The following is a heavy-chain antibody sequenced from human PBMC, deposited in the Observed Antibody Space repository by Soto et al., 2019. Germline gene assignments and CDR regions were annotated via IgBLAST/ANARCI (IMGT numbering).Heavy chain of an antibody. V-gene: IGHV4-34*01. CDR1: GGSFIGYY. Sequence: SETLSLTCAVYGGSFIGYYWSWILQPPGKGLEWIGEINHSGSTNYNPSLKSRVTISVDTSKNQFSLKLSSVTAADTAVYYCARGIAVAGYYFDYWGQGTLVTVSS. CDR2: INHSGST. CDR3: ARGIAVAGYYFDY. J-gene: IGHJ4*02. D-gene: IGHD6-19*01.